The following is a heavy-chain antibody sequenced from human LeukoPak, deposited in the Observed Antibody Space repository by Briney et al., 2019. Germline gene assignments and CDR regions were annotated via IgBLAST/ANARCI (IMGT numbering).Heavy chain of an antibody. D-gene: IGHD3-22*01. J-gene: IGHJ4*02. CDR3: ASQYDSSGYYYFDY. Sequence: SETLSLTCTVSGGSISSSSTYWGWIRQPPGEGLEWIGSIYYSGSTYYSPSLKSRVTISVDTSKNQFSLKLSSVTAADTAVYYCASQYDSSGYYYFDYWGQGTLVTVSS. CDR1: GGSISSSSTY. V-gene: IGHV4-39*01. CDR2: IYYSGST.